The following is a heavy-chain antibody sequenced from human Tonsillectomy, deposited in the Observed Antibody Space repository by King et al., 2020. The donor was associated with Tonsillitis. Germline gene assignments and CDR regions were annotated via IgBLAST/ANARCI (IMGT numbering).Heavy chain of an antibody. CDR3: ARSSYDLSFDF. D-gene: IGHD3-3*01. CDR2: IYYNGNP. J-gene: IGHJ4*02. Sequence: QLQESGSGLVKPSQTLSLTCAVSGGSFSSGGYSWSWIRQPPGKALEWIGYIYYNGNPHYNPALKSRVTMSVDTSKNQFSLKLNSVTAADTAVYYCARSSYDLSFDFWGQGTLVSVSS. CDR1: GGSFSSGGYS. V-gene: IGHV4-30-2*01.